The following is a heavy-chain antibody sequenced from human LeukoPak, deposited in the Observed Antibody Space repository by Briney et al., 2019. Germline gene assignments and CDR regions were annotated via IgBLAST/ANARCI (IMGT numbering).Heavy chain of an antibody. Sequence: PSETLSLTCTVSGGSISSSSYYWGRIRQPPGKGLEWIGSIYYSGSTYYNPSLKSRVTISVDTSKNQFSLKLSSVTAADTAVYYCARLSSYSSSSIPDYWGQGTLVTVSS. V-gene: IGHV4-39*01. J-gene: IGHJ4*02. CDR1: GGSISSSSYY. CDR2: IYYSGST. CDR3: ARLSSYSSSSIPDY. D-gene: IGHD6-6*01.